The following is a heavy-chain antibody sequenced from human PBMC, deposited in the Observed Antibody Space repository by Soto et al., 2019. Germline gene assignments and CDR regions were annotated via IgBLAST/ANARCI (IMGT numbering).Heavy chain of an antibody. J-gene: IGHJ6*01. D-gene: IGHD2-15*01. CDR1: GGTFSSYA. CDR3: ARDESGGSSCYYYGMDV. Sequence: ASVKVSCKASGGTFSSYAISWVRQAPGQGLEWMGGIIPIFGTANYAQKFQGRVTITADESTSTAYMELSSLRSEDTAVYYCARDESGGSSCYYYGMDVLGQGNTVTGSS. V-gene: IGHV1-69*13. CDR2: IIPIFGTA.